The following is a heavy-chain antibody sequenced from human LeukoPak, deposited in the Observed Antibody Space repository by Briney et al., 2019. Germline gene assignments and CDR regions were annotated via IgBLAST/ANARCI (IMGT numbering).Heavy chain of an antibody. V-gene: IGHV3-74*01. CDR3: ARGPYSSGSSADY. Sequence: PGGSLRLSCAASGFIFSGYWMHWVRQAPGKGLVWVSRINSDGYSTSYADSVKGRFTISRDNAKNSLYLQMNSLRAEDTAVYYCARGPYSSGSSADYWGQGTLVTVSS. CDR2: INSDGYST. D-gene: IGHD6-19*01. CDR1: GFIFSGYW. J-gene: IGHJ4*02.